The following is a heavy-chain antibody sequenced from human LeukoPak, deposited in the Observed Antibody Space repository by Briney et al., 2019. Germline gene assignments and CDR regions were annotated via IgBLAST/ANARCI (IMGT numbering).Heavy chain of an antibody. CDR1: GGSISSYY. Sequence: SETLSLTCTVSGGSISSYYWSWIRKPPRPGLERIGYIYYSGSTNYNPSLKSRVTISVDTSKNQFSLKLSSVTAADTAVYYCARAPAGTTGPYYYYYYMDVWGKGTTVTVSS. D-gene: IGHD1-7*01. V-gene: IGHV4-59*01. CDR3: ARAPAGTTGPYYYYYYMDV. CDR2: IYYSGST. J-gene: IGHJ6*03.